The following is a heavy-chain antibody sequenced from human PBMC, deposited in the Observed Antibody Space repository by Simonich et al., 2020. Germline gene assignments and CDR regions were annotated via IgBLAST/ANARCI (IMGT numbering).Heavy chain of an antibody. CDR1: GYTFTGYY. J-gene: IGHJ3*02. D-gene: IGHD2-2*01. V-gene: IGHV1-2*02. CDR3: ARDPAAPDAIRNAFDI. CDR2: INPHGGGT. Sequence: QVQLVQSGAEVKKPGASVKVSCKASGYTFTGYYMHWVRQAPGQGLELVGWINPHGGGTNYAQKVQVRGTMTRDTSISTAYMELSRLRAGDTAVYYCARDPAAPDAIRNAFDIWGQGTMVTVSS.